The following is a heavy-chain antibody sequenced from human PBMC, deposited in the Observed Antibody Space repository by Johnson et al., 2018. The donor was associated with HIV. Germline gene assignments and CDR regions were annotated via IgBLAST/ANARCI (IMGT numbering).Heavy chain of an antibody. CDR1: GFIFSNYW. CDR2: INEDGSEI. Sequence: VQLVESGGVVVQPGGSLRLSCAASGFIFSNYWMSWVRQAPGKGLEWVANINEDGSEIYYVDSVKGRFTISRDNAKNSLYLQMNSLRAEDTAVYYCARDRGGVAAAKGDHDAFDIWGQGTMVTVSS. V-gene: IGHV3-7*01. CDR3: ARDRGGVAAAKGDHDAFDI. D-gene: IGHD6-13*01. J-gene: IGHJ3*02.